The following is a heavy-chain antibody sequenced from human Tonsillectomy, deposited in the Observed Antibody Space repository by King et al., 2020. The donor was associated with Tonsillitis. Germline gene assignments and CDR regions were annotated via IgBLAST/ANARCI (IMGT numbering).Heavy chain of an antibody. CDR1: GYTFTDYY. D-gene: IGHD6-6*01. J-gene: IGHJ4*02. Sequence: VQLVQSGAEVEKPGASMKVSCKASGYTFTDYYMHWVRQAPGQGLEWMGWINPGTGGTDFAQKFQGRVTMTRDTSVSTAYMELSSLTSDDTAVSYCARKEYSTSLDYWGQGTLVTVSS. CDR2: INPGTGGT. V-gene: IGHV1-2*02. CDR3: ARKEYSTSLDY.